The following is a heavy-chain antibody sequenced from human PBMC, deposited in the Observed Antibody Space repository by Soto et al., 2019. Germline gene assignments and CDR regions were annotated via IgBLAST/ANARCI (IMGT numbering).Heavy chain of an antibody. Sequence: GASVKVSCKASGYTFTSYAMHWVRQAPGQRLEWMGWINADNGNTNYSQKFQGRVTMTTDTSTSTAYMELRSLRSDDTAVYYCGRDLYQSVFYYGMDVWGQGTTVTVSS. J-gene: IGHJ6*02. CDR2: INADNGNT. V-gene: IGHV1-3*01. CDR1: GYTFTSYA. CDR3: GRDLYQSVFYYGMDV. D-gene: IGHD2-2*01.